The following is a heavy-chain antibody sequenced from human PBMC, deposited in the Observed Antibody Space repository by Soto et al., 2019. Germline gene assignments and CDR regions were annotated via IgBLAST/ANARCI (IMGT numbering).Heavy chain of an antibody. Sequence: GASVKVSCKASGGTFSSYAISWVRQAPGQRLEWMGGIIPIFGTANYAQKFQGRVTITADESTSTAYMELSSLRSEDTAVYYCARGRSSTSWAFRHYYYYYGMDVWGQGTTVTVSS. CDR3: ARGRSSTSWAFRHYYYYYGMDV. J-gene: IGHJ6*02. D-gene: IGHD2-2*01. CDR1: GGTFSSYA. CDR2: IIPIFGTA. V-gene: IGHV1-69*13.